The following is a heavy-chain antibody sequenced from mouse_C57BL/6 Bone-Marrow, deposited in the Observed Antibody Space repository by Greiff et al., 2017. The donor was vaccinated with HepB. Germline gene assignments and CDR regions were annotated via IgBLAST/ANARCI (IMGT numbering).Heavy chain of an antibody. CDR3: AIRGTGTDAMDY. Sequence: VKLMESGPGLVQPSQRLSITCTVSGFSFTSYGVHWVRQSPGKGLEWLGVIWRGGSTDYNAAFMSRLSITKDNSKSQVFFKMNSLQADDTAIYYCAIRGTGTDAMDYWGQGTSVTVSS. CDR1: GFSFTSYG. CDR2: IWRGGST. J-gene: IGHJ4*01. D-gene: IGHD4-1*01. V-gene: IGHV2-5*01.